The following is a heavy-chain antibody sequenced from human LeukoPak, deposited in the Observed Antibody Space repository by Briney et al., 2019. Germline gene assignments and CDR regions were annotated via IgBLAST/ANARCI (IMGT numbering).Heavy chain of an antibody. V-gene: IGHV3-7*03. D-gene: IGHD3-22*01. CDR3: ARDRLGGYYDSSGYYYVGGLSY. CDR1: GFTFSGYW. Sequence: GGSLRLSCAASGFTFSGYWMSWVRQAPGKGLEWVANIKQDGSEKYYVDSVKGRFTISRDNAKNSLYLQMNSLRAEDTAVYYCARDRLGGYYDSSGYYYVGGLSYWGQGTLVTVSS. J-gene: IGHJ4*02. CDR2: IKQDGSEK.